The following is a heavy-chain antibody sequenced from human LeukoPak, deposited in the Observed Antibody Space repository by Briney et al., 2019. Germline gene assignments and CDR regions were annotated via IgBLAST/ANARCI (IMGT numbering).Heavy chain of an antibody. V-gene: IGHV4-34*01. D-gene: IGHD3-9*01. Sequence: SETLSLTCAVYGGSFSGYYWSWIRQPPGKGLEWIGEINHSGSTNYNPSLKSRVTISVDTSKNQFSLKLSSVTAADTAVYYCARSSDVRYFDWLLPSYAFDIWGQGTMVTVSS. J-gene: IGHJ3*02. CDR1: GGSFSGYY. CDR3: ARSSDVRYFDWLLPSYAFDI. CDR2: INHSGST.